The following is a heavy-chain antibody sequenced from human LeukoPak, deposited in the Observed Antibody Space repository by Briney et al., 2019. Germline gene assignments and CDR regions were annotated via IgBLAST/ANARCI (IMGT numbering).Heavy chain of an antibody. CDR1: GGSISSYY. CDR2: IYDRGST. D-gene: IGHD1-7*01. CDR3: ARVNYKIQILDY. V-gene: IGHV4-59*08. Sequence: SETLSLTCTVSGGSISSYYWSWIRQPPGKGLEWIGHIYDRGSTNYNPSLKSRVTISVDTSKNQFSLKLSSVTAADTAVYYCARVNYKIQILDYWGQGTLVIVSS. J-gene: IGHJ4*02.